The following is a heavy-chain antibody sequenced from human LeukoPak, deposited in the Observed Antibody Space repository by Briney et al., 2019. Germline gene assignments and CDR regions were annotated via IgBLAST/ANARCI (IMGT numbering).Heavy chain of an antibody. Sequence: SETLSLTCTVSGGSISSYYWSWIRQPPGKGLEWIGYIYYSGSTNCNPSLKSRVTISVDTSKNQFSLKLSSVTAADTAVYYCARLHCGGDCRFDYWGQGTLVTVSS. CDR2: IYYSGST. V-gene: IGHV4-59*01. CDR3: ARLHCGGDCRFDY. J-gene: IGHJ4*02. D-gene: IGHD2-21*02. CDR1: GGSISSYY.